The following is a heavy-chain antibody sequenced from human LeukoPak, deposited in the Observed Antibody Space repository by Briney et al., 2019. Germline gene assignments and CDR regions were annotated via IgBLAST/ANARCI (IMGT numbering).Heavy chain of an antibody. J-gene: IGHJ4*02. CDR2: IYYSGST. Sequence: PSETLSLTCTVSGGSISSYYWSWIRQPPGKGLEWIEYIYYSGSTSYNPSLKSRVTISVDTSKNQFSLKLSSVTAADTAVYYCARESRYSGSHWGQGTLVTVSS. CDR1: GGSISSYY. V-gene: IGHV4-59*01. D-gene: IGHD1-26*01. CDR3: ARESRYSGSH.